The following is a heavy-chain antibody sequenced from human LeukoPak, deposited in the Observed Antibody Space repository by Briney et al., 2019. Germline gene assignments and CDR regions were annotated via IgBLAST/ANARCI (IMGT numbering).Heavy chain of an antibody. Sequence: GGSLRLSCAASGFTFSNAWMIWVRQAPGKGLEYVGRIKRKTDGGTTDYAAPVKGRFTISRDDSKNTLFLQMNSLKTEDAAVYYCATGRGYYYDSSGPIDYWGQGTLVTVSS. CDR1: GFTFSNAW. D-gene: IGHD3-22*01. CDR2: IKRKTDGGTT. CDR3: ATGRGYYYDSSGPIDY. V-gene: IGHV3-15*01. J-gene: IGHJ4*02.